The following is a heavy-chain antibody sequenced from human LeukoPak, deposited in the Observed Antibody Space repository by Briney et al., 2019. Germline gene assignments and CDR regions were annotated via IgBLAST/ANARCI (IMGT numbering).Heavy chain of an antibody. CDR2: IDPSDSYT. CDR3: SILWPGEFYYGMDV. D-gene: IGHD2-21*01. CDR1: GYSFTSYW. Sequence: GESLRISCKGSGYSFTSYWISWVRQMPGKGLEWMGRIDPSDSYTNYSPSFQGHVTISADKSISTAYLQWSSLKASDTAMSYCSILWPGEFYYGMDVWGQGTTVAVSS. J-gene: IGHJ6*02. V-gene: IGHV5-10-1*01.